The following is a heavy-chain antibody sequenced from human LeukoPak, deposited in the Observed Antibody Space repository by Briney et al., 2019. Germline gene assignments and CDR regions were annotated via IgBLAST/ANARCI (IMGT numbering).Heavy chain of an antibody. V-gene: IGHV4-61*02. J-gene: IGHJ5*02. CDR2: VYSSGST. CDR1: GGSISSGSYY. CDR3: ARTPLRGATFFTSYPNWFDT. D-gene: IGHD3-10*01. Sequence: SETLSLTCTVSGGSISSGSYYWSWIRQPAGKGLEWIGRVYSSGSTDYNPSLKSRLSISVDTSKIQFSLRLSSVTVADTAVYYCARTPLRGATFFTSYPNWFDTWGQGTLVTVSS.